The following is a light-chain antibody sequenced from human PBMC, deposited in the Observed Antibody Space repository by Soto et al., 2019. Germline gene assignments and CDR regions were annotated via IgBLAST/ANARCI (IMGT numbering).Light chain of an antibody. V-gene: IGKV1-39*01. CDR3: QQSYSTPPRYT. J-gene: IGKJ2*01. CDR1: QSISSF. CDR2: AAS. Sequence: EIQMTQYPSSLSASVGDRFTITGMAIQSISSFLNWYQQKPGKAPKVLIYAASRLESGVPSRFSGSGSGTDFTLTLSSLQPEDYATYYCQQSYSTPPRYTFGQGTKVEIK.